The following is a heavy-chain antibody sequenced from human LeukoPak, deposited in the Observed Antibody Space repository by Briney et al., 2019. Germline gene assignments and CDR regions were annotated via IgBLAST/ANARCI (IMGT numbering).Heavy chain of an antibody. CDR2: ISGSDGST. CDR1: GFTFSSYA. J-gene: IGHJ4*02. V-gene: IGHV3-23*01. Sequence: PGGSLRLSCAASGFTFSSYAMSWVRQAPGKGLEWVSAISGSDGSTYYADSVKGRFTISRDNSKNTLYLQMNSLRAEDTAVYYCAKDKGSLMVYAIVRRRGFDYWGQGTLVTVSS. D-gene: IGHD2-8*01. CDR3: AKDKGSLMVYAIVRRRGFDY.